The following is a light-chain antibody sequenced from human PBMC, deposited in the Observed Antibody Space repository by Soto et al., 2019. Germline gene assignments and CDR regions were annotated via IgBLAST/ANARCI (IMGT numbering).Light chain of an antibody. Sequence: EIVLTQSPATLSLSPGERATLSCRTSQSVSGKLAWYQQKPGQAPRLLIYDASNRATGIPARFSGSGSGTQFTLTISSLQSEDFAVYYCQQYDSWPPLTFGEGTTVEIK. CDR3: QQYDSWPPLT. V-gene: IGKV3D-15*01. J-gene: IGKJ4*01. CDR2: DAS. CDR1: QSVSGK.